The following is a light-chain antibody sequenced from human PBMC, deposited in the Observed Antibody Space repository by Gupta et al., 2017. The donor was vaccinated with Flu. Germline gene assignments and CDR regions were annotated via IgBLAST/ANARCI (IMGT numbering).Light chain of an antibody. CDR2: QDS. CDR1: KLGDKF. V-gene: IGLV3-1*01. J-gene: IGLJ2*01. Sequence: GQTASLSCSGDKLGDKFASWYQQKPGQSPVLVMYQDSKRPSGISERYSGSNSGNTATLTISGTQAMDEADYYCQAGDSNTVIFGGGTRLTVL. CDR3: QAGDSNTVI.